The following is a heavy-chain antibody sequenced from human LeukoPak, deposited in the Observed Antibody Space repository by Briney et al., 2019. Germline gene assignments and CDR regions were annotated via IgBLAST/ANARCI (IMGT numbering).Heavy chain of an antibody. D-gene: IGHD2/OR15-2a*01. CDR3: ARAIVIISNRFVT. CDR1: GYTFTGYY. CDR2: INPNSGGT. J-gene: IGHJ5*02. V-gene: IGHV1-2*02. Sequence: ASVKVSCKASGYTFTGYYMHWVRQAPGQGLEWMGWINPNSGGTNYAQKFQGRVTMTRDTSISTAYMELSRLRSDDAAVYYCARAIVIISNRFVTSGQATPLTVYS.